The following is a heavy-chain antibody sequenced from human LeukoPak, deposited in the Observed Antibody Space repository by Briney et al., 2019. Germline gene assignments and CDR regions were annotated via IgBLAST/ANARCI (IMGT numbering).Heavy chain of an antibody. CDR2: IYYSGST. CDR3: ARDPYYYGMDV. J-gene: IGHJ6*02. Sequence: SETLSLTCTVSGGSISSYYWSWIRQPPGKGLEWIGYIYYSGSTNYNPSLKSRVTISVDTSKNQFSLKLSSVTAADTAVYYCARDPYYYGMDVWGRGTTVTVSS. V-gene: IGHV4-59*12. CDR1: GGSISSYY.